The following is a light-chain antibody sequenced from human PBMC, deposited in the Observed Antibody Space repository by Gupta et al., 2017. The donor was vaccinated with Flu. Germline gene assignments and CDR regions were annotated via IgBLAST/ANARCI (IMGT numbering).Light chain of an antibody. Sequence: PSPLSASVGDRVTSTCRASQSISTYLNWYQQKPGKAPKLLIYAASNLQSGVPSRFSGSGSGTDFTLTISSLQPEDFATYYCQQSYSSPYTFGQGTKLEIK. CDR2: AAS. J-gene: IGKJ2*01. CDR3: QQSYSSPYT. CDR1: QSISTY. V-gene: IGKV1-39*01.